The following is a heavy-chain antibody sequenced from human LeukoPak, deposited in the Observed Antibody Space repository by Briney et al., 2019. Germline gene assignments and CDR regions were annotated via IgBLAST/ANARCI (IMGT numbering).Heavy chain of an antibody. CDR2: ISYDGSNK. Sequence: GGSLRLSCAASGFTFSSYAMHWVRQAPGKGLEWVAVISYDGSNKYYADSVKGRFTISRDNSKNTLYLQMNSLRAEDTAVYYCARASDSSGRHDFDYWGQGTLVTVSS. J-gene: IGHJ4*02. CDR1: GFTFSSYA. CDR3: ARASDSSGRHDFDY. V-gene: IGHV3-30*04. D-gene: IGHD3-22*01.